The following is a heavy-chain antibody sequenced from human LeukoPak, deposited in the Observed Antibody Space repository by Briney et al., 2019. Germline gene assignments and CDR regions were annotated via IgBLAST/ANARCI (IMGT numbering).Heavy chain of an antibody. CDR3: AKDHPRIAVADDAFDI. V-gene: IGHV3-23*01. Sequence: GGSLRLSCAVSGFTCNDFEMNWVRQAPGKGLEWVSAISGSGGSTYYADSVKGRFTISRDNSKNTLYLQMNSLRAEDTAVYYCAKDHPRIAVADDAFDIWGQGTMVTVSS. D-gene: IGHD6-19*01. CDR1: GFTCNDFE. J-gene: IGHJ3*02. CDR2: ISGSGGST.